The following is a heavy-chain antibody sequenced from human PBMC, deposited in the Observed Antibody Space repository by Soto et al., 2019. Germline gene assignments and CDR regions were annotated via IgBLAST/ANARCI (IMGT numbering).Heavy chain of an antibody. D-gene: IGHD2-2*01. Sequence: SETLSLTCTVSGGSISSGGYYWSWIRQHPGKGLEWIGYIYYSGSTYYNPSLKSRVTISVDTSKNQFSLKLSSVTAADTAVYYCARGSRCSSTSCRYSEFDYWGQGTLVTVSS. V-gene: IGHV4-31*03. J-gene: IGHJ4*02. CDR2: IYYSGST. CDR3: ARGSRCSSTSCRYSEFDY. CDR1: GGSISSGGYY.